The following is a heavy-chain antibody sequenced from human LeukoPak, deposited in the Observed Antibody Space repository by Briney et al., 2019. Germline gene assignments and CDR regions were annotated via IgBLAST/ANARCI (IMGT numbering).Heavy chain of an antibody. CDR3: ARDPYSGNYGNYYYYYMDV. D-gene: IGHD1-26*01. V-gene: IGHV3-21*01. J-gene: IGHJ6*03. CDR2: ITSSGTYI. Sequence: GGSLRLSCEASGFTFSNYNMNWVRQAPGRALEWVSSITSSGTYIFYADSEKGRFTISRDNAKNSLYLQMNSPGPEDTAVYYCARDPYSGNYGNYYYYYMDVWGKGTTVTISS. CDR1: GFTFSNYN.